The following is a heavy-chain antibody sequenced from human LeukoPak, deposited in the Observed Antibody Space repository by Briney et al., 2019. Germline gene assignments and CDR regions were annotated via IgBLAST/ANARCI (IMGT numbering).Heavy chain of an antibody. CDR2: INAGNGNT. V-gene: IGHV1-3*01. CDR3: ATPDLQIAAAGTYYFDY. CDR1: GYTFTSYA. J-gene: IGHJ4*02. D-gene: IGHD6-13*01. Sequence: ASVKVSCKASGYTFTSYAMHWVRQAPGQRLEWMGWINAGNGNTKYSQKFQGRVTITRDTSASTAYMELSSLRSEDTAVYYCATPDLQIAAAGTYYFDYWGQGTLVTVSS.